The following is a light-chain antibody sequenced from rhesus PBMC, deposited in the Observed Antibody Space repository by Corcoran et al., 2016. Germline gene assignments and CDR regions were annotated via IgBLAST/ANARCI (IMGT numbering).Light chain of an antibody. Sequence: DIQMTQSPSSLSASVGDTVTISCRASQRVMNWLAWYQQKPGKAPQLLIYRASQLQSGVPSRFSGGGSGTDFTLTISSLQSEDFATYFCQQYIRGPLTFGGGTKVDLK. V-gene: IGKV1-22*01. J-gene: IGKJ4*01. CDR1: QRVMNW. CDR2: RAS. CDR3: QQYIRGPLT.